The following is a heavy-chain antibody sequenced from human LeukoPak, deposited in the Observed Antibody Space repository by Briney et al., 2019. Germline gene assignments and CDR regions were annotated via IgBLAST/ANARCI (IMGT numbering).Heavy chain of an antibody. Sequence: SETLSLTCAVYGGSFSGYYWSWIRQPPGKGLEWIGEINHSGSTNYNPSLKSRVTISVDTSKNQFSLKLSSVTAADTAVYYCARGSPRYYYYYMDVWGKGTTVTISS. CDR1: GGSFSGYY. V-gene: IGHV4-34*01. CDR3: ARGSPRYYYYYMDV. J-gene: IGHJ6*03. CDR2: INHSGST.